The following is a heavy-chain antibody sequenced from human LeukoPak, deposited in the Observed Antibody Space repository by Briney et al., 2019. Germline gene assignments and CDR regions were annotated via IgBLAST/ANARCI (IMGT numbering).Heavy chain of an antibody. D-gene: IGHD4-23*01. CDR3: ARDRYGANGPFDY. Sequence: PGGSLRLSCAASGFTFSNSDMNWVRQAPGKGLEWVSYISSDSTTIYYADSVEGRFTISRDNAKTSLYLQMNSLRAEDTAVYYCARDRYGANGPFDYWGQGTLVTVSS. CDR1: GFTFSNSD. V-gene: IGHV3-48*01. CDR2: ISSDSTTI. J-gene: IGHJ4*02.